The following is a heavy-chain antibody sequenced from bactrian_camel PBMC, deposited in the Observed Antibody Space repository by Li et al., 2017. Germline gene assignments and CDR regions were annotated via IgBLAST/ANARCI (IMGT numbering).Heavy chain of an antibody. J-gene: IGHJ4*01. CDR1: GFTFSSYW. Sequence: VESGGGLVQPGGSLRLSCAASGFTFSSYWMYWVRQAPGKGLEWVSVINWSGGSTKYAASVKGRFTISRDKNTLYLQMNCLKPEDTAVYYCATGPQTTTDSSRYNYWGQGTQVTVS. V-gene: IGHV3S1*01. D-gene: IGHD5*01. CDR3: ATGPQTTTDSSRYNY. CDR2: INWSGGST.